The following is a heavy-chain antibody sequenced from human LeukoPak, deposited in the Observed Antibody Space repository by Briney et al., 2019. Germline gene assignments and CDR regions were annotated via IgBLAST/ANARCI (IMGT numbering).Heavy chain of an antibody. Sequence: GGTLRLSCAASGFTFSSFGMHWVRQAPRKGLERVAVIWYDGSNKYYADSVKGRFTISRDYSKNTVYLQMNSLRAEDTAVYYCAREASVLASIPYDYWGQGTLVTVSS. CDR1: GFTFSSFG. J-gene: IGHJ4*02. CDR3: AREASVLASIPYDY. D-gene: IGHD5-24*01. CDR2: IWYDGSNK. V-gene: IGHV3-33*01.